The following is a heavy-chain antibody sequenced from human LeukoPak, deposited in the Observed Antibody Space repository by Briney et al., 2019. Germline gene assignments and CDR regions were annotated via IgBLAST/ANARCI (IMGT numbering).Heavy chain of an antibody. Sequence: GASVKVSCKASRYTFTGYYMHWVRQAPGQGLEWMGRINPNSGGTNYAQKFQGRITMTRDTSISTAYMELSRLRSDDTAVYYCARDSSDYDYVWGSYLPNDPWGQGTLVTVSS. J-gene: IGHJ5*02. CDR1: RYTFTGYY. CDR3: ARDSSDYDYVWGSYLPNDP. V-gene: IGHV1-2*06. D-gene: IGHD3-16*02. CDR2: INPNSGGT.